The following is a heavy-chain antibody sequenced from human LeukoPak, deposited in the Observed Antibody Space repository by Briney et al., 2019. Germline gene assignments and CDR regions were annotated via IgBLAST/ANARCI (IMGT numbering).Heavy chain of an antibody. V-gene: IGHV1-18*01. D-gene: IGHD3-22*01. CDR1: GYTFTSYD. CDR2: ISTYNGNT. J-gene: IGHJ4*02. CDR3: ARSEDSSGYYGVLDY. Sequence: ASVKVSCKASGYTFTSYDINWVRQAPGQGLEWMGWISTYNGNTNYAQKLQGRVTMTTDTSMITAYMELRGLRSDDTAVYYCARSEDSSGYYGVLDYWGQGTLVTVSS.